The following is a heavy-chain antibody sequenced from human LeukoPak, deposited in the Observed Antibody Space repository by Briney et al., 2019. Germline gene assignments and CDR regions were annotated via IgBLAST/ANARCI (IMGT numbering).Heavy chain of an antibody. CDR2: ISYDGSNK. Sequence: GGSLRLSCTASGFTFGDYAMSWVRQAPGKGLEWVAVISYDGSNKYYADSVKGRFTISRDNSKNTLYLQMNSLRAEDTAVYYCAKVGHDYGGNSGGLMPEYFQHWGQGTLVTVSS. V-gene: IGHV3-30*04. CDR1: GFTFGDYA. CDR3: AKVGHDYGGNSGGLMPEYFQH. J-gene: IGHJ1*01. D-gene: IGHD4-23*01.